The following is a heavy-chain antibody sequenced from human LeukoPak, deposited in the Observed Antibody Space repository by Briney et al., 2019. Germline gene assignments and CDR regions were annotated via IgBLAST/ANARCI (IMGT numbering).Heavy chain of an antibody. CDR1: GGTFSSYA. J-gene: IGHJ6*03. V-gene: IGHV1-69*04. Sequence: GSSVKVSCKASGGTFSSYAISWVRQAPGQGLEWMGRIIPILGIANYAQKFQGRVTITADKSTSTAYMELSSLRSEDTAVYYCAVAAAGKNHYYYYMDVWGKGTTVTVSS. CDR3: AVAAAGKNHYYYYMDV. D-gene: IGHD6-13*01. CDR2: IIPILGIA.